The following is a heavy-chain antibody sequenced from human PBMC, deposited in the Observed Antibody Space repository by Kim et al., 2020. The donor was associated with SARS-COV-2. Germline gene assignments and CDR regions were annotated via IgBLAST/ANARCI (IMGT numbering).Heavy chain of an antibody. CDR1: GGSFSGYY. V-gene: IGHV4-34*01. Sequence: SETLSLTCAVYGGSFSGYYWSWIRQPPGKGLEWIGEINHSGSTNYNPSLKSRVTISVDTSKNQFSLKLSSVTAADTAVYYCARCPNIVVVPAAGGWFDPWGQGTLVTVSS. J-gene: IGHJ5*02. D-gene: IGHD2-2*01. CDR3: ARCPNIVVVPAAGGWFDP. CDR2: INHSGST.